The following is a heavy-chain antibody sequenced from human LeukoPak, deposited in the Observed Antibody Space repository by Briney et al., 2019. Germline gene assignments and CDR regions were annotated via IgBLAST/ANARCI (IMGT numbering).Heavy chain of an antibody. CDR1: GYTFSSYG. V-gene: IGHV1-18*01. Sequence: GASVKVSCKASGYTFSSYGISWVRQAPGQGLEWMGWISGNNGNTNYAQKVQGRVTMTTDTSTSTGYMELRSLRSDDTAVYYCARVRAAGTLWLDYWGQGTLVTVSS. J-gene: IGHJ4*02. D-gene: IGHD6-13*01. CDR3: ARVRAAGTLWLDY. CDR2: ISGNNGNT.